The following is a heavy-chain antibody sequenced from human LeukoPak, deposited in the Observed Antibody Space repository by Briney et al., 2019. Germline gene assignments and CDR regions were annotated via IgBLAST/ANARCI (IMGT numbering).Heavy chain of an antibody. J-gene: IGHJ3*02. V-gene: IGHV3-30-3*01. CDR1: GFTFSSYA. D-gene: IGHD1-14*01. CDR3: ARDGITDAFDI. Sequence: GRSLRLSCAASGFTFSSYAMHWVRQAPGKGLEWVAVISYDGSNKYYADSVKGRFTISRDNSKNTLYLQMNSLRAEDTAVYYCARDGITDAFDIWSQGTMVTVSS. CDR2: ISYDGSNK.